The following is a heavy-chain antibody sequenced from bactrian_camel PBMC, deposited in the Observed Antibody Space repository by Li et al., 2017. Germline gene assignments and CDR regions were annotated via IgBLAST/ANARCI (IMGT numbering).Heavy chain of an antibody. D-gene: IGHD2*01. CDR1: GVAFDDSP. CDR2: IDSDGRT. V-gene: IGHV3S55*01. Sequence: VQLVESGGGSVQAGESLRLSCSASGVAFDDSPLVWYRQAAGSGCEMVAFIDSDGRTGYGDSVKGRFTISQDNDKSTLYLEMNNLKPEDTAVYFCAAGCAGYYAAGHTVRDYNHWGQGTQVTVS. CDR3: AAGCAGYYAAGHTVRDYNH. J-gene: IGHJ4*01.